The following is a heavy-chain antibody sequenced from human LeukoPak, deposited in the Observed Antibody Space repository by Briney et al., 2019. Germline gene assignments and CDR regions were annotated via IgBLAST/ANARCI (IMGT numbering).Heavy chain of an antibody. Sequence: GRSLRLSCAASGFTFDDYAMHWVRQAPGKGLEWVSGISWNSGTIGHADSVKGRFTIFRDNAKDSLYLQMNSLRTDDTALYYCARGLEKGYSYGIDYWGQGTLVTVSS. CDR3: ARGLEKGYSYGIDY. CDR2: ISWNSGTI. D-gene: IGHD5-18*01. J-gene: IGHJ4*02. CDR1: GFTFDDYA. V-gene: IGHV3-9*01.